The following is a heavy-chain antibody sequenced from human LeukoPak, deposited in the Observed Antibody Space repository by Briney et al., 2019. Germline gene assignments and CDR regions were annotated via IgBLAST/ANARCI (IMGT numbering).Heavy chain of an antibody. CDR2: INAGNGNT. J-gene: IGHJ5*02. D-gene: IGHD2-2*01. CDR3: ARDQGGSYQLLLDP. CDR1: GYTFTSYA. V-gene: IGHV1-3*01. Sequence: GASVKVSCKASGYTFTSYAMHWVRQAPGQRLEWMGWINAGNGNTKYSQKFQGRVTITRDTSASTAYMELSSLRSEDTALYYCARDQGGSYQLLLDPWGQGTLVTVSS.